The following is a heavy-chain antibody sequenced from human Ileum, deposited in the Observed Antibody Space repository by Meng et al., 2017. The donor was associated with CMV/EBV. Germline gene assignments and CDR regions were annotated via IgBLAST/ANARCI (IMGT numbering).Heavy chain of an antibody. CDR1: GLAFSDYY. Sequence: ASVKVSCKASGLAFSDYYMHRVRQAPGQGLEWMGIINPSGGSTRYAQKFQGRVTMTRDTSTSTAYMELSSLRSEDTAVYYCARGSGGGVLWYWGQGTVVTVSS. CDR2: INPSGGST. D-gene: IGHD3-16*01. CDR3: ARGSGGGVLWY. V-gene: IGHV1-46*01. J-gene: IGHJ4*02.